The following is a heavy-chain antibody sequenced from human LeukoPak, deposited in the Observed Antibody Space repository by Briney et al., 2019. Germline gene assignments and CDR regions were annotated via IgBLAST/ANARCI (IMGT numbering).Heavy chain of an antibody. CDR1: GGSISSYY. D-gene: IGHD3-3*01. V-gene: IGHV4-34*01. CDR2: INHSGST. Sequence: SETLSLTCTVSGGSISSYYWSWIRQPPGKGLEWIGEINHSGSTNYNPSLKSRVTISVDTSKNQFSLKLSSVTAADTAVYYCARVQVGEYYDFWSGTTSDYYYYMDVWGKGTTVTVSS. J-gene: IGHJ6*03. CDR3: ARVQVGEYYDFWSGTTSDYYYYMDV.